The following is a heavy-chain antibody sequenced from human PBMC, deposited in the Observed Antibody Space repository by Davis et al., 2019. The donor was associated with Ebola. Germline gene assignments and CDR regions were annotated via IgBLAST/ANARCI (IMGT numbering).Heavy chain of an antibody. V-gene: IGHV4-4*02. CDR2: IYHSGST. J-gene: IGHJ4*02. CDR3: ARGSKFTFPYDFWSGNFDY. D-gene: IGHD3-3*01. Sequence: MPSETLSLTCAVSGGSISSSNWWSWVRHPPGKGLEWNGEIYHSGSTNYNPSLKSRVTISVDTSKNQFSLKLSSVTAADTAVYYCARGSKFTFPYDFWSGNFDYWGQGTLVTVSS. CDR1: GGSISSSNW.